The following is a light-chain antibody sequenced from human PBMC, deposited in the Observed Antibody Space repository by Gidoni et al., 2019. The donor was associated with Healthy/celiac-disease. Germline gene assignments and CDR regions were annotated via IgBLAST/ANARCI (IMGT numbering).Light chain of an antibody. Sequence: ENGLTQSPGTLALSPGERATLSCRASQSVSSSYLAWYQQKPGQAPRLLIYGASSRATGIPDRFSGSGSGTDFTLTISRLEPEDFAVYYCQQYGSSSLTFGGGTKVEIK. V-gene: IGKV3-20*01. CDR3: QQYGSSSLT. CDR2: GAS. CDR1: QSVSSSY. J-gene: IGKJ4*01.